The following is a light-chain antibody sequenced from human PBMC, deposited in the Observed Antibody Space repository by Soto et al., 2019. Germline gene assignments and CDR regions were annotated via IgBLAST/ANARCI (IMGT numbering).Light chain of an antibody. V-gene: IGKV3-20*01. CDR3: QQYAASPRT. J-gene: IGKJ1*01. Sequence: EIVLTQSPGTLSLSPRERATLSGRASQIFGNNYLAWYQHKPGQAPRLLIYGASNRAPGIPDRFSGSGSGTDFTLTIRRLEPEDFAIYYCQQYAASPRTFGQGTQVEVK. CDR2: GAS. CDR1: QIFGNNY.